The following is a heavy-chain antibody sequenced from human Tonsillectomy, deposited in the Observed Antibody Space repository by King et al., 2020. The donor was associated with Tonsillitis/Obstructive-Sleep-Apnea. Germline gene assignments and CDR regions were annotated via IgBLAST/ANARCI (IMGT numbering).Heavy chain of an antibody. CDR2: ISSNWGNT. CDR3: VKVDCSSINCRRIEY. CDR1: VFIFSNYA. D-gene: IGHD2-2*01. V-gene: IGHV3-64D*06. J-gene: IGHJ4*02. Sequence: EQLVQSGGGLVQPGGSLRLSCSASVFIFSNYAMHWVRQAPGRGLKYVVGISSNWGNTNYADSVKGRFTISRDNSKNTLCLQMSSLRTEDTAVYYCVKVDCSSINCRRIEYWGQGTLVTVSS.